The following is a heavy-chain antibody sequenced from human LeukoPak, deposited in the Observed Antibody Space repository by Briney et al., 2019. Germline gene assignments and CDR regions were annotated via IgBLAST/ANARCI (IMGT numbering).Heavy chain of an antibody. CDR1: GYSVTSNW. V-gene: IGHV5-51*01. CDR3: ARQAQGYFDY. Sequence: GESLKISCKGSGYSVTSNWIGWVRQVPGKGLEWMGIIYHGESVSRYSPSFQGQVTISADKSINTAYLQWSSLKASDTAMYYCARQAQGYFDYWGQGTLVTVSS. CDR2: IYHGESVS. J-gene: IGHJ4*02.